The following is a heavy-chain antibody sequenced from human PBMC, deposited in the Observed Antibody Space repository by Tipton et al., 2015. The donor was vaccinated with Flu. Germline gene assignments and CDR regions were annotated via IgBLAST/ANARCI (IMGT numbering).Heavy chain of an antibody. V-gene: IGHV4-59*08. CDR1: GGSISSYY. J-gene: IGHJ3*02. CDR3: ASVTLGPDYGDYEDI. CDR2: IYYSGST. D-gene: IGHD4-17*01. Sequence: TLSLTCTVSGGSISSYYWSWIRQPPGKGLEWIGYIYYSGSTNYNPSLKSRVTISVDTSKNQFSLKLSSVTAVDTAVYYCASVTLGPDYGDYEDIWGQGTMVTVSS.